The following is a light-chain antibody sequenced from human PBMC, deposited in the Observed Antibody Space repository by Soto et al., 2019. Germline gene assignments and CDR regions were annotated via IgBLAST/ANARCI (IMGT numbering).Light chain of an antibody. Sequence: AIRMTQSPSSFSASTGDRVTITCRASQGISSYLAWYQQKPGKAPKLLIYAASTLQSGVPSRFSGSGSGTDFTLTISCLQSEDFATYYCLQHYNFSWTFGQGTKVDIK. CDR1: QGISSY. CDR2: AAS. V-gene: IGKV1-8*01. CDR3: LQHYNFSWT. J-gene: IGKJ1*01.